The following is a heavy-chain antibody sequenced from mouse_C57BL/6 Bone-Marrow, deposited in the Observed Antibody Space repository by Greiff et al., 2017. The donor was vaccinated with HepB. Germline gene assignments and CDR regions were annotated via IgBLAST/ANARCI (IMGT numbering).Heavy chain of an antibody. V-gene: IGHV1-15*01. CDR3: TRRGTTVVAHDFAY. CDR1: GYTFTDYE. CDR2: IYPGSGGT. J-gene: IGHJ2*01. D-gene: IGHD1-1*01. Sequence: QVQLQQSGAELVRPGASVTLFCKASGYTFTDYEMHWVKQRPVQGLEWIGAIYPGSGGTAYNEKFKGKAILTADKSSSTAYMELSSLTSEDSAVYFCTRRGTTVVAHDFAYWGQGTTVTVSA.